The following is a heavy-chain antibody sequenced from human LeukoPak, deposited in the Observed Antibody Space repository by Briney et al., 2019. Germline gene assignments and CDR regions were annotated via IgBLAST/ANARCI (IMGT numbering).Heavy chain of an antibody. CDR2: MNPNSGNT. Sequence: ASVKASCKASGYTFTSYDINWVRQATGQGLEWMGWMNPNSGNTGYAQKFQGRATMTRNTSISTAYMELSSLRSEDTAVYYCARDSITMVRGVIGYWGQGTLVTVSS. D-gene: IGHD3-10*01. CDR1: GYTFTSYD. CDR3: ARDSITMVRGVIGY. V-gene: IGHV1-8*01. J-gene: IGHJ4*02.